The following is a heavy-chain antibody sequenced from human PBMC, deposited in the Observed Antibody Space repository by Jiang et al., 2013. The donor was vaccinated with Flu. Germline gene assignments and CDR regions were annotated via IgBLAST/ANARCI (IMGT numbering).Heavy chain of an antibody. CDR1: GYTFTSYG. J-gene: IGHJ6*02. Sequence: GAEVKKPGASVKVSCKASGYTFTSYGISWVRQAPGQGLERMGWISAYNGNTNYAQKLQGRVTMTTDTSTSTAYMELRSLRSDDTAVYYCARDSWGYDFWSGYYKSPEYYGMDVWGQGTTVTVSS. V-gene: IGHV1-18*01. D-gene: IGHD3-3*01. CDR3: ARDSWGYDFWSGYYKSPEYYGMDV. CDR2: ISAYNGNT.